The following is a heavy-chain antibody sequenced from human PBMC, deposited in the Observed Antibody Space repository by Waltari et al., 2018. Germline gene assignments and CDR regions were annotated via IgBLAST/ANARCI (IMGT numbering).Heavy chain of an antibody. CDR3: ARGRNNGRSGYDI. CDR1: GFTFRSYS. V-gene: IGHV3-48*01. J-gene: IGHJ3*02. Sequence: EVQLVDSGGGLVQPGGSLRLSCAASGFTFRSYSMNGFRQAPGKGLEWVSYISSSSSTIYYVDSVKGRFTISRDNADNSLYLQMNSLRAEDTAVYYCARGRNNGRSGYDIWGQGTMVTVSS. D-gene: IGHD3-22*01. CDR2: ISSSSSTI.